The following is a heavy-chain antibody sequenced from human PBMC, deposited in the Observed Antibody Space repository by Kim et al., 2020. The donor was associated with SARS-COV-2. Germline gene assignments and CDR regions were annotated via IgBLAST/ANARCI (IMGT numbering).Heavy chain of an antibody. J-gene: IGHJ4*02. V-gene: IGHV3-9*01. Sequence: GGSLRLSCAASGFTFDGYAMHWVRQAPGKGLEWVSGLSWDSGSLGYGDSVKGRFTISRDNAKNSLYLQMNSLRPEDTAMYYCVKPSQYHGLGAYFDYWGQGTLVTVSS. CDR2: LSWDSGSL. CDR3: VKPSQYHGLGAYFDY. D-gene: IGHD3-10*01. CDR1: GFTFDGYA.